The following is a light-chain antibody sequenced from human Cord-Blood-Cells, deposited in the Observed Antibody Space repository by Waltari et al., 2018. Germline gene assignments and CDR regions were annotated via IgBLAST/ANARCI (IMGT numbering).Light chain of an antibody. V-gene: IGKV1-39*01. CDR2: AAS. CDR3: QQSYSTSIT. J-gene: IGKJ5*01. Sequence: DIQMTQSPSSLSASVGDRVTITCRASQSISSYLNWYQQKPGKAPKLLIYAASSLQSGVPSRFIVSGSGTDFTLTISSLQPEDFATYYCQQSYSTSITFGQGTRLEIK. CDR1: QSISSY.